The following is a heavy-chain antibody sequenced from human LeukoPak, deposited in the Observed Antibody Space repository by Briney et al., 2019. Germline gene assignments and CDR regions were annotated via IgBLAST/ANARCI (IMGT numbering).Heavy chain of an antibody. D-gene: IGHD2-15*01. CDR1: GFTFSSYY. Sequence: GGSLRLSCAASGFTFSSYYMSWVRQAPGKGLEWVANIEQDGSEKYSVDSVKGRFTISRDNAKNSLYLQMNSLRAEDTAVYYCARLGYYCSGGSCYNAFDIWGQGTMVTVSS. CDR2: IEQDGSEK. V-gene: IGHV3-7*01. CDR3: ARLGYYCSGGSCYNAFDI. J-gene: IGHJ3*02.